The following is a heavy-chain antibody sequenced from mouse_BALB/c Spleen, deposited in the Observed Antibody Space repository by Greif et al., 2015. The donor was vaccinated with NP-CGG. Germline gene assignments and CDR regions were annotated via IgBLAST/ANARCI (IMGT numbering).Heavy chain of an antibody. D-gene: IGHD2-2*01. CDR2: ISSGGGST. Sequence: EVQLVESGGGLVKPGGSLKLSCAASGFAFSSYDMSWVRQTPEKRLEWVAYISSGGGSTYYPDTVKGRFTISRDNAKNTLYLQMSSLKSEDTAMYYCARQDYYGYLYWYFDVWGAGTTVTVSS. J-gene: IGHJ1*01. CDR1: GFAFSSYD. V-gene: IGHV5-12-1*01. CDR3: ARQDYYGYLYWYFDV.